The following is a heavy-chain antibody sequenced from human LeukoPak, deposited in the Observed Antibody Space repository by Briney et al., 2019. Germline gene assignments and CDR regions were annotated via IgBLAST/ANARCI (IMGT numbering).Heavy chain of an antibody. V-gene: IGHV3-66*01. CDR3: ARAQQTDFGVGAMDV. J-gene: IGHJ6*02. Sequence: RGSLRLSCTASAFNVSNSFIHWVRQAPGKGLEWVSVIYSGGATYFTDSVEGRFSISRDIFKNTVYLQMNSLRVDDTAVFYCARAQQTDFGVGAMDVWGQRTTVTVSS. CDR2: IYSGGAT. CDR1: AFNVSNSF. D-gene: IGHD4-17*01.